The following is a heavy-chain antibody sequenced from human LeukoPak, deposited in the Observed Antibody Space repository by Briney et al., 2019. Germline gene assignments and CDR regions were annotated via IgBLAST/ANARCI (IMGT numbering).Heavy chain of an antibody. CDR1: GYTFTGYY. CDR2: INPNSGGT. CDR3: AREKIDFWSGYYDYYYYGMDV. V-gene: IGHV1-2*02. D-gene: IGHD3-3*01. Sequence: GASVKVSCKASGYTFTGYYMHWVRQAPGQGLEWMGWINPNSGGTNYAQKFQGRVTMTRDTSISTAYMELSRLRSDDTAVYYCAREKIDFWSGYYDYYYYGMDVWGQGTTVTVSS. J-gene: IGHJ6*02.